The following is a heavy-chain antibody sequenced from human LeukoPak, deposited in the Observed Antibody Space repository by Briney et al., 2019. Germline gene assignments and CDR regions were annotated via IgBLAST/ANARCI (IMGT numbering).Heavy chain of an antibody. J-gene: IGHJ3*02. CDR1: GGTFSSYA. D-gene: IGHD2-15*01. Sequence: SVKVSCKASGGTFSSYAISWVRQAPGQGLEWMGGIIPIFGTANYAQKFQGRVTITADESTSTAYMELSSLRSEDTAVYYCARGRVVAASDAFDIWGQGTMVTVSS. CDR2: IIPIFGTA. CDR3: ARGRVVAASDAFDI. V-gene: IGHV1-69*01.